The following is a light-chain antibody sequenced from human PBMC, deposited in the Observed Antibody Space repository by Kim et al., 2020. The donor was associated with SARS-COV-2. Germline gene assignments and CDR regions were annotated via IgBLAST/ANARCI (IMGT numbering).Light chain of an antibody. CDR1: KLGDKY. V-gene: IGLV3-1*01. CDR2: QDS. Sequence: PGQTTSITCSGDKLGDKYACWYQQKPGQSPVLVIYQDSKRPSGIPERFSGSNSGNTATLTISGTQAMDEADYYCQAWDSSTPNWVFGGGTQLTVL. J-gene: IGLJ3*02. CDR3: QAWDSSTPNWV.